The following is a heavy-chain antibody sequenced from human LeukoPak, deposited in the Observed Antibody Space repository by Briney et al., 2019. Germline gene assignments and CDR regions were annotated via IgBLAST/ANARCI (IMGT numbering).Heavy chain of an antibody. D-gene: IGHD3-3*01. Sequence: SETLSLTCTVSGGSISSYYWSWIRQPPGKGLEWIGYIYYSGSTNYNPSLESRVTISVDTSKNQFSLKLSSVTAADTPVYYCARDLIPYYDFWSGSNWFDPWGQGTLVTVSS. J-gene: IGHJ5*02. CDR1: GGSISSYY. V-gene: IGHV4-59*01. CDR3: ARDLIPYYDFWSGSNWFDP. CDR2: IYYSGST.